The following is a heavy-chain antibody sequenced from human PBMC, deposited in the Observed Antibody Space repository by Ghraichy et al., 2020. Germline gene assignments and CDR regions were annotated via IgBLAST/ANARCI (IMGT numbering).Heavy chain of an antibody. CDR1: GGTFSSYA. J-gene: IGHJ3*02. D-gene: IGHD1-1*01. V-gene: IGHV1-69*06. CDR3: ARAFYNYDAFDI. Sequence: SVKVSCKASGGTFSSYAISWVRQAPGQGLEWMGGIIPIFGTANYAQKFQGRVTITADKSTSTAYMELSSLRSEDTAVYYCARAFYNYDAFDIWGQGTMVTVSS. CDR2: IIPIFGTA.